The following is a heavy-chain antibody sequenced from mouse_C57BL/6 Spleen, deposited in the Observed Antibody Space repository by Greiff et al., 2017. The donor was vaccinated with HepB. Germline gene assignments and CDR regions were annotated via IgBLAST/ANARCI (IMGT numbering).Heavy chain of an antibody. V-gene: IGHV1-85*01. CDR1: GYTFTSYD. Sequence: VKLVESGPELVKPGASVKLSCKASGYTFTSYDINWVKQRPGQGLEWIGWIYPRDGSTKYNEKFKGKATLTVDTSSSTAYMELRSLTSEDSAVYFCASRFAYWGQGTLVTVSA. CDR2: IYPRDGST. J-gene: IGHJ3*01. CDR3: ASRFAY.